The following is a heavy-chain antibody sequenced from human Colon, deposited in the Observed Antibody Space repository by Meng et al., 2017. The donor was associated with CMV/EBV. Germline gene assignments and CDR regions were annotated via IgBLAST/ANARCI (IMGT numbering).Heavy chain of an antibody. V-gene: IGHV3-7*01. CDR2: IKEDGSEK. CDR3: ARDPFIKAFDI. CDR1: GFTFSNYW. J-gene: IGHJ3*02. Sequence: GGSLRLSCAASGFTFSNYWMTWLRQAPGRGLELVAHIKEDGSEKYFVGSVKGRFTISRDNAKNSLYLQTNSLRAEDTAVYYCARDPFIKAFDIWGQGTMVTVSS.